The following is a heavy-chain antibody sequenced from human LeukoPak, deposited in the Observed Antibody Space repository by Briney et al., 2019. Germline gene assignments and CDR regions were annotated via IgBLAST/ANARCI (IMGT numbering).Heavy chain of an antibody. J-gene: IGHJ4*02. CDR2: IYYSGST. V-gene: IGHV4-59*08. CDR3: ASTSGGSWYSFDY. Sequence: SETLSLTCTVSGGSISSYYWSWIRQPPGKGLEWIGYIYYSGSTNYNPSLKSRVTISVDTSKNQFSLKLSSVTAADTAVYYCASTSGGSWYSFDYWGQGTLVTVSS. D-gene: IGHD6-13*01. CDR1: GGSISSYY.